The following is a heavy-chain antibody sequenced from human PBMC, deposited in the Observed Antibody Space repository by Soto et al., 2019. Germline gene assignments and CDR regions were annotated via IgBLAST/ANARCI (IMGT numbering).Heavy chain of an antibody. Sequence: EVQLLESGGGLVQPGGSLRLSCAASGFTFSDYAMSWLRQAPGKGLEWVSGISGSGGNTDHADSVKGRFTIYRKNSKSTLYLQISSLIADDTAVYYCTNGGARRDAYHYPDYGMDVWGQGTTVTVSS. D-gene: IGHD5-12*01. CDR2: ISGSGGNT. CDR3: TNGGARRDAYHYPDYGMDV. J-gene: IGHJ6*02. CDR1: GFTFSDYA. V-gene: IGHV3-23*01.